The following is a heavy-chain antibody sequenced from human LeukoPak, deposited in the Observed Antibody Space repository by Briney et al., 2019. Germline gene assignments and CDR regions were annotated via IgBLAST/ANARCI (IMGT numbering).Heavy chain of an antibody. Sequence: LRLSCAASGFTFSSYAMSWIRQSPGKGLEWIGYIYYIGTAYYNPSLRSRVALSADTSKNQFSLKLNSVTVADSAVYFCARARGDSPRIYYYMDVWGKGTTVTVSS. V-gene: IGHV4-30-4*08. CDR1: GFTFSSYA. CDR3: ARARGDSPRIYYYMDV. CDR2: IYYIGTA. J-gene: IGHJ6*03. D-gene: IGHD3-16*01.